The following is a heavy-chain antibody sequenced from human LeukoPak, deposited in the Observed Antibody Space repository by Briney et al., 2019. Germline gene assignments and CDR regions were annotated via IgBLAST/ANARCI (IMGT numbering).Heavy chain of an antibody. CDR1: GFTFSSYS. CDR2: ISTSSSTI. Sequence: GGSLRLSCAASGFTFSSYSMNWVRQAPGKGLEWVSYISTSSSTIYYADSVKGRFTISRDNSKNTLYLQMNSLRAEDTAVYYWARAGNAHKHYFDYWGQGTLVTVSS. D-gene: IGHD1-14*01. J-gene: IGHJ4*02. V-gene: IGHV3-48*01. CDR3: ARAGNAHKHYFDY.